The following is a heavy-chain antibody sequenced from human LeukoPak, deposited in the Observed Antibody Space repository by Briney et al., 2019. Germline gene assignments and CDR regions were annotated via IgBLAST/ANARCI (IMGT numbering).Heavy chain of an antibody. D-gene: IGHD2-21*02. CDR1: GFTFSDHI. CDR3: AKDMGPNIVVVTTNYYYYGMDV. V-gene: IGHV3-48*04. Sequence: GGSLGLSCAASGFTFSDHIMNWVRQLPGKRLEWVAYVSGSGSTVYYADSVKGRFTISRDNAKNSLYLQMNSLRAEDTALYYCAKDMGPNIVVVTTNYYYYGMDVWGQGTTVTVSS. J-gene: IGHJ6*02. CDR2: VSGSGSTV.